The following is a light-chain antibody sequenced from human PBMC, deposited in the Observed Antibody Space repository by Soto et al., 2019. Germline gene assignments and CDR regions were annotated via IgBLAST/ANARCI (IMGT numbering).Light chain of an antibody. V-gene: IGKV3-15*01. CDR3: QQYSDWHLT. J-gene: IGKJ1*01. CDR2: DAS. CDR1: QVFGSS. Sequence: EIVMTQFPATLSVSPGERATFSCRASQVFGSSLAWYQQKPGQAPRLLIYDASTRATGIPARFSGSGSGTEFSLAISSLQSEDSAVYYCQQYSDWHLTFGQGTNVEIK.